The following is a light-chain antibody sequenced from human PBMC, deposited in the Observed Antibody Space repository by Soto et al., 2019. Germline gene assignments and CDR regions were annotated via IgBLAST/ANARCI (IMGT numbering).Light chain of an antibody. Sequence: QSALTQPRSVSGSPGQSVTISCTGTSSDVGGYNYVSWYQQHPGKAPKLMIYDVSKRPSGVPDRFSGSKSGNTASLTISGLQAEEEADYYCCSSAGSYTRVFGGGTKLTVL. J-gene: IGLJ3*02. V-gene: IGLV2-11*01. CDR1: SSDVGGYNY. CDR3: CSSAGSYTRV. CDR2: DVS.